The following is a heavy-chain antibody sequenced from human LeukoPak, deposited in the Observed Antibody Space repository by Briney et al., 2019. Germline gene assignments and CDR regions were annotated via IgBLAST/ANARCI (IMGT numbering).Heavy chain of an antibody. CDR1: GYTFTGYY. CDR2: INPNSGGT. CDR3: ATKDYYDSSGYPFDY. J-gene: IGHJ4*02. Sequence: ASVKVSCKASGYTFTGYYMHWVRQAPGQGLEWMGWINPNSGGTNYAQKFQGRATMTRDTSISTAYMELSRLRSDDTAVYYCATKDYYDSSGYPFDYWGQETLVTVSS. V-gene: IGHV1-2*02. D-gene: IGHD3-22*01.